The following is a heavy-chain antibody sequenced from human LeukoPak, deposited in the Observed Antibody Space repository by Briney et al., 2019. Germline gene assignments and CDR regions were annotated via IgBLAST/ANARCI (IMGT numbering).Heavy chain of an antibody. CDR1: GGSISSYY. CDR3: ARVGWGGNWFDP. Sequence: PSETLSLTCTVSGGSISSYYWSWIRQPPGQGLEWIGYIYYSGSTNYNPSLKSRVTISVDTSKNQFSLKLKSVTAADTAVYYCARVGWGGNWFDPWGQGTLVTVSS. V-gene: IGHV4-59*01. J-gene: IGHJ5*02. CDR2: IYYSGST. D-gene: IGHD3-16*01.